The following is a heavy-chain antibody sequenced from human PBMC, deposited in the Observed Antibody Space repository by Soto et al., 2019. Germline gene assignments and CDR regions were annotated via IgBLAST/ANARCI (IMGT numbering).Heavy chain of an antibody. D-gene: IGHD2-2*01. CDR2: ISAYNGNT. CDR3: ARVQIVLVPAATPSNWFDP. V-gene: IGHV1-18*01. CDR1: GYTFTSYG. J-gene: IGHJ5*02. Sequence: QVQLVQSGAEVKKPGASVKVSCKASGYTFTSYGISWVRQAPGQGLEWMGWISAYNGNTNYAQKLQGRVTMTTDTSTSTAYRELRSLRSDDTAVYYCARVQIVLVPAATPSNWFDPWGQGTLVTVSS.